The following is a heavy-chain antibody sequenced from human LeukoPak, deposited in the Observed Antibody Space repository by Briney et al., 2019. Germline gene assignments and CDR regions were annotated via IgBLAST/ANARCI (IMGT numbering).Heavy chain of an antibody. J-gene: IGHJ4*02. Sequence: SQTLSLTCTVSGGSISSGSYYWSWIRQPAGKGLEWIGRIYTSGSTNYNPSLKSRVTISVDTSKNQFSLKLSSVTAADTAVYYCATNHLHGSPDWGQGTLVTVSS. CDR1: GGSISSGSYY. CDR3: ATNHLHGSPD. D-gene: IGHD3-10*01. CDR2: IYTSGST. V-gene: IGHV4-61*02.